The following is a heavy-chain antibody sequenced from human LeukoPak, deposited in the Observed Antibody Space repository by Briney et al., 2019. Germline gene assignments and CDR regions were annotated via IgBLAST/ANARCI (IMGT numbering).Heavy chain of an antibody. Sequence: SETLSLTCAVYGGSFSGYYWSWIRQPPGKGLEWIGEINHSGSTNYNPSLKSRVTISVDTSKNQFSLKLSSVTAADTAVYYCARRSGYYDSSPTFAFDIWGLGTLVTVSS. CDR2: INHSGST. CDR3: ARRSGYYDSSPTFAFDI. CDR1: GGSFSGYY. V-gene: IGHV4-34*01. J-gene: IGHJ3*02. D-gene: IGHD3-22*01.